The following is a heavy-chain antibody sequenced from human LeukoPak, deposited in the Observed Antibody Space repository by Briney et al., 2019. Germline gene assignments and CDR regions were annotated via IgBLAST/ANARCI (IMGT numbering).Heavy chain of an antibody. V-gene: IGHV3-64*01. J-gene: IGHJ4*02. CDR2: ISGQGGST. CDR3: ARVDSTGWDDAFDY. Sequence: GGSLRLSCAASGFTFDIYAMHWVRQAPGKGLEYVSGISGQGGSTYYANSVKGRFTISRDNSKNTLYLQMGSLRAEDTAVYYCARVDSTGWDDAFDYWGQGTLVTVSS. D-gene: IGHD6-19*01. CDR1: GFTFDIYA.